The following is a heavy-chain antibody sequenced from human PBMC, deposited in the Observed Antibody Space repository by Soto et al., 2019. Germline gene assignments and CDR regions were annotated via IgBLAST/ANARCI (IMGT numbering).Heavy chain of an antibody. CDR1: GYTFTSYG. V-gene: IGHV1-2*04. J-gene: IGHJ3*02. Sequence: ASVKVSCKASGYTFTSYGISWVRQAPGQGLEWMGWISPNSGGTNYAQKFQGWVTMTRDTSISTAYVELSRLRSDDTAVYYCARSGLRFLEWLSPDDAFDNWGQGTMVTVSS. CDR3: ARSGLRFLEWLSPDDAFDN. D-gene: IGHD3-3*01. CDR2: ISPNSGGT.